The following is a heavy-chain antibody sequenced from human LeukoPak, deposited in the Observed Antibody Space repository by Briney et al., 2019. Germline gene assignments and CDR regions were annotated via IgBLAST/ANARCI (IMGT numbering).Heavy chain of an antibody. J-gene: IGHJ3*02. Sequence: NPSETLSLTCTVSGGSISSYYWSWIRQPPGKGLEWIGYIYYSGSTNYNPSLKSRVTMSVDTSKNQFSLKLSSVTAADTAVYYCARASSWWAFDIWGQGTMVTVSS. V-gene: IGHV4-59*12. CDR1: GGSISSYY. D-gene: IGHD6-13*01. CDR2: IYYSGST. CDR3: ARASSWWAFDI.